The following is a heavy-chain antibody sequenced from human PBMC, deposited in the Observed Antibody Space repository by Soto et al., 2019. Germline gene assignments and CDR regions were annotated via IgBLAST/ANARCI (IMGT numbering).Heavy chain of an antibody. J-gene: IGHJ4*02. Sequence: WTWIRQSPGRWQEWIGEIRHSGSRNYNPAFQSRVIISVDSSKNHVSLKLSPVTAADSATYFCARGLAYDRPITVAEPFDSWGQGTLVTVSS. CDR2: IRHSGSR. D-gene: IGHD6-19*01. CDR3: ARGLAYDRPITVAEPFDS. V-gene: IGHV4-34*01.